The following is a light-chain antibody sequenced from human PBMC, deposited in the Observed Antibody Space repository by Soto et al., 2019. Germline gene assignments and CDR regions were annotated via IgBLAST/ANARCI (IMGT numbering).Light chain of an antibody. Sequence: EIILTQSPATLSLSPGESATLSCRASQDIYTFLAWYQQKPGQAPRLLIYDASTRAPGVPARFSGSGSGTDYTLTISSLDPADFAVYYCQQRANWPITFGQGTRLEI. CDR1: QDIYTF. V-gene: IGKV3-11*01. J-gene: IGKJ5*01. CDR2: DAS. CDR3: QQRANWPIT.